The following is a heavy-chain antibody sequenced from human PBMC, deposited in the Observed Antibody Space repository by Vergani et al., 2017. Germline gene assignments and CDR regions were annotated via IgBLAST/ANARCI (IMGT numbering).Heavy chain of an antibody. CDR1: GFTFSSYA. V-gene: IGHV3-23*01. D-gene: IGHD6-6*01. CDR2: ISGSGGST. Sequence: EVQLMESGGGWAQPGGSLRLSCAASGFTFSSYAMSWVRQAPGKGLEWVSAISGSGGSTYYADSVKGRFTISRDNSKNTLYLQMNSLRAEDTAVYYCAKGGGGYSSSLYYYYMDVWGKGTTVTVSS. J-gene: IGHJ6*03. CDR3: AKGGGGYSSSLYYYYMDV.